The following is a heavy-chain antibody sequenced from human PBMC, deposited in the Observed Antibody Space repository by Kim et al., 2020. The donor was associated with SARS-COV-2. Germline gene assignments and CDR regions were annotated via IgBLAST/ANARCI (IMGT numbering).Heavy chain of an antibody. CDR3: AKLPTSAAAGTVDY. V-gene: IGHV3-23*01. CDR2: ISAGAVST. D-gene: IGHD6-13*01. J-gene: IGHJ4*02. Sequence: GGSLRLSCAASGFTFSNYAMSWVRQAPGKGLEWVSGISAGAVSTYYADSVKGRFTISRDNSKNTLYLQMNSLRAEDTAVYYCAKLPTSAAAGTVDYWGQGTLVTVSS. CDR1: GFTFSNYA.